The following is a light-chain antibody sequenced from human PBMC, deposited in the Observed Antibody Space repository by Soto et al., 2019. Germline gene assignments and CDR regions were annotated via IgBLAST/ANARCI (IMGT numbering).Light chain of an antibody. V-gene: IGKV3-15*01. J-gene: IGKJ1*01. CDR1: QIVGNS. Sequence: MTQSPATLSVSPGDRATLSCRASQIVGNSVAYYQQKPGQAPRLLIYGASTRATGIPARFSGSGSGTEFTPTISRLEPEDFAVYFCQHYGSSLWTFGQGTKVDIK. CDR2: GAS. CDR3: QHYGSSLWT.